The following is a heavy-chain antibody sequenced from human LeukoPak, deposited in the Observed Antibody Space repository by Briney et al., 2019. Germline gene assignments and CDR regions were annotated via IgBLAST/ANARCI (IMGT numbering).Heavy chain of an antibody. V-gene: IGHV3-74*01. Sequence: PGGSLRLSCAASGFTFSSYAMYWVRQDPGKGLVWVSRISSDASITSYADPVKGRFTISRGNAKNTLYLQMNSLRAEDTALYYCATSARTYIGSSLDYWGQGTLVTVSS. D-gene: IGHD2-15*01. CDR2: ISSDASIT. J-gene: IGHJ4*02. CDR3: ATSARTYIGSSLDY. CDR1: GFTFSSYA.